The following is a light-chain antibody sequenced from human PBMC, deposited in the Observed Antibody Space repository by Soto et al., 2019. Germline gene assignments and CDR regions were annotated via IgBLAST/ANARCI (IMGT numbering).Light chain of an antibody. CDR2: GAS. CDR3: QHYGSSSWT. CDR1: QYVSNSY. J-gene: IGKJ1*01. V-gene: IGKV3-20*01. Sequence: EIVLTQSPGTLSLSPGEGATLSCRASQYVSNSYLAWYQQKPGQAPRLLLYGASSRATGIPDRFRGSRSGADFTLTISRLEPEDFAVYYCQHYGSSSWTFGQGTNVEIK.